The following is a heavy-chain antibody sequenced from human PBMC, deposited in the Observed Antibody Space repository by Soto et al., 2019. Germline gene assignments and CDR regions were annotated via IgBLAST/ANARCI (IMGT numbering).Heavy chain of an antibody. CDR3: ARDLWGYCGTDCYPLDV. V-gene: IGHV4-59*01. CDR1: GGSISRYY. D-gene: IGHD2-21*02. Sequence: SETLSLTCTVSGGSISRYYWSWIRQPPGKGLEWIGYMYNTGSTVYNPSFKSRVTISVDTSKSQFSLNLNSVTAADTAVYYCARDLWGYCGTDCYPLDVWGQGTTVTVSS. J-gene: IGHJ6*02. CDR2: MYNTGST.